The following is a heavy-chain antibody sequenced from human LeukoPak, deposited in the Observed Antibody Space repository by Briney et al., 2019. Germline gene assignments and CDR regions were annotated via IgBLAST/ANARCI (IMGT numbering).Heavy chain of an antibody. Sequence: GRSLRLSCAASGFTFDDYAMHWVRQAPGKGLEWVSGISWNSGSIGYADSVKGRFTISRDNAKNSLYLQMNSLRAEDTALYYCAKEATSNYFDYWGQGTLVTVSS. CDR3: AKEATSNYFDY. CDR1: GFTFDDYA. CDR2: ISWNSGSI. D-gene: IGHD1-26*01. V-gene: IGHV3-9*01. J-gene: IGHJ4*02.